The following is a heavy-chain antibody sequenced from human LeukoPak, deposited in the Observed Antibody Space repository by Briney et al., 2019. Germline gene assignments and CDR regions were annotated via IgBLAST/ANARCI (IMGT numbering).Heavy chain of an antibody. Sequence: GGSLRPSCAASGFTFSSYSMHWVRQAPGKGLEWVALTSYDGSNRYYADSVKGRFTISRDNSKNTLYLQMNSLRTEDTAMYYCAKDMGYTFGHAFDYWGQGTLVTVSS. CDR3: AKDMGYTFGHAFDY. CDR2: TSYDGSNR. J-gene: IGHJ4*02. V-gene: IGHV3-30-3*01. CDR1: GFTFSSYS. D-gene: IGHD5-18*01.